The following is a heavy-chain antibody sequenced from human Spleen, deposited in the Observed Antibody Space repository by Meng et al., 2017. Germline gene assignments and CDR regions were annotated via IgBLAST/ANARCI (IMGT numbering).Heavy chain of an antibody. CDR3: AREGLTGDFDY. CDR1: GYTFTDYY. D-gene: IGHD7-27*01. V-gene: IGHV1-2*06. J-gene: IGHJ4*02. Sequence: VQLVPAGAEVKKPGASVKVSCKTSGYTFTDYYMHWVRQAPGQGLEWMGRINPNSGGTNYAQKFQGRVTMTRDTSITTAYMELSRLRSDDTAVYYCAREGLTGDFDYWGQGTLVTVSS. CDR2: INPNSGGT.